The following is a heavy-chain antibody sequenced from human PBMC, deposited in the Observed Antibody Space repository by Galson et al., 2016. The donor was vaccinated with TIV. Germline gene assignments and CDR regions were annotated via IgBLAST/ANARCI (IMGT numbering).Heavy chain of an antibody. CDR1: GFTFSHYP. V-gene: IGHV3-30-3*01. Sequence: SLRLSCADTGFTFSHYPMHWVRQAPGKGLGWVAVISYDGSNKYYADSVKGRFTISRDNSKSTLYLQMNGLRAQDTGVYYCAKEVQRRLHYWGQGALVTVSS. CDR2: ISYDGSNK. J-gene: IGHJ4*02. D-gene: IGHD1-1*01. CDR3: AKEVQRRLHY.